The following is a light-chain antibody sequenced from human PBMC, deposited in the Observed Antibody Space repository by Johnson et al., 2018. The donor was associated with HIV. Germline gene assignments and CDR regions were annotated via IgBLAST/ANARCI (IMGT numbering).Light chain of an antibody. J-gene: IGLJ1*01. Sequence: QSVLTQPPSVSAAPGQKVTISCSGSSSNIGNNYVSWYQQFPGTAPKLLIYENNKRPSGIPDRFSGSKSGTSATLGITGLQTGDEADYYCGTWDTSLGTEFFGTGTKVTVL. CDR2: ENN. V-gene: IGLV1-51*02. CDR1: SSNIGNNY. CDR3: GTWDTSLGTEF.